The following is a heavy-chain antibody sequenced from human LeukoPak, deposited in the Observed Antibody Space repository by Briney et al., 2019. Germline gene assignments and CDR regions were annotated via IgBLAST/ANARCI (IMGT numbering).Heavy chain of an antibody. Sequence: SETLSLTCTVSGGSISTYYWSWIRQPPGKGLEWIGEINHSGSTNYNPSLKSRVTISVDTSKNQFSLKLSSVTAADTAVYYCARHRTSGDVDYWGQGTLVTVSS. CDR2: INHSGST. CDR3: ARHRTSGDVDY. D-gene: IGHD4-17*01. J-gene: IGHJ4*02. V-gene: IGHV4-34*01. CDR1: GGSISTYY.